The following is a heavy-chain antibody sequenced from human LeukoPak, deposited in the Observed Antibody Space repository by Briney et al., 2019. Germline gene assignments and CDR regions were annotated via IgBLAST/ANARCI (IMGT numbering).Heavy chain of an antibody. V-gene: IGHV4-59*12. CDR3: ARDVVVVAATRYYYYYYYMDV. CDR1: GGSISSYY. CDR2: IYYSGST. D-gene: IGHD2-15*01. J-gene: IGHJ6*03. Sequence: PSETLSLTCTVSGGSISSYYWSWIRQPPGKGLEWIGYIYYSGSTNYNPSLKSRVTISLDTSKNQFSLKLSSVTAADTAVYYCARDVVVVAATRYYYYYYYMDVWGKGTTVTVSS.